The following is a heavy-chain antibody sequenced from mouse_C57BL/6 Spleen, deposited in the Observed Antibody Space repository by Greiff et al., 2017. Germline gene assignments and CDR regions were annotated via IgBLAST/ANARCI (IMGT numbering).Heavy chain of an antibody. Sequence: QVQLKQPGAELVMPGASVKLSCKASGYTFTSYWMHWVKQRPGQGLEWIGEIDPSDSYTNYNQKFKGKSTLTVDKSSSTAYMQLSSLTSEDSAVYYCARHYGSRDSYFDYWGQGTTLTVSS. CDR3: ARHYGSRDSYFDY. CDR1: GYTFTSYW. J-gene: IGHJ2*01. V-gene: IGHV1-69*01. D-gene: IGHD1-1*01. CDR2: IDPSDSYT.